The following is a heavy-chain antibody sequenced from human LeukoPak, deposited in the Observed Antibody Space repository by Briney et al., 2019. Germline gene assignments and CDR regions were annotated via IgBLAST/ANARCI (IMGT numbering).Heavy chain of an antibody. D-gene: IGHD5-12*01. CDR2: ISGSGGRT. Sequence: GGSLRLSCVASGFTFSSYAMSWVRQAPGKGLEWVSVISGSGGRTYYADSVKGRFTISRDNSKNTLYVQMNSLRAEDTAVYYCAKDLLAATIDYYFDYWGQGTLVTVSS. CDR3: AKDLLAATIDYYFDY. V-gene: IGHV3-23*01. J-gene: IGHJ4*02. CDR1: GFTFSSYA.